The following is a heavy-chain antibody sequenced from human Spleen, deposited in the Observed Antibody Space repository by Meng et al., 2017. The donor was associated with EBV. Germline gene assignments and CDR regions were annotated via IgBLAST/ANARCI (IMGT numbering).Heavy chain of an antibody. V-gene: IGHV4-39*01. D-gene: IGHD5-12*01. J-gene: IGHJ4*02. Sequence: ELQELGPSWLKPSEDLSLTCTVSGDSISANSSYWGWIRQAPGKGLQWIGSIYYSGTTYYSPSLKSRLTISIDTSKNQFSLKMNSVTAADTAVYYCARQVTEWQRFFDYWGQGALVTVSS. CDR2: IYYSGTT. CDR1: GDSISANSSY. CDR3: ARQVTEWQRFFDY.